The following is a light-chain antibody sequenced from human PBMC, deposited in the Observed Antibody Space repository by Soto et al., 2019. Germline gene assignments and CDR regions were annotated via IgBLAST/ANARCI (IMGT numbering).Light chain of an antibody. CDR3: QSFDSSLSGYV. V-gene: IGLV1-40*01. CDR2: GNS. J-gene: IGLJ1*01. CDR1: SSNIGAGYD. Sequence: QSVLTQPPSVSGAQGQRVTISCTGSSSNIGAGYDVHWYQQLPGTAPKLLIYGNSNRPSGVPDRFSGSKSDTSASLAITGLQAEDEADYYCQSFDSSLSGYVFGTGTKVTVL.